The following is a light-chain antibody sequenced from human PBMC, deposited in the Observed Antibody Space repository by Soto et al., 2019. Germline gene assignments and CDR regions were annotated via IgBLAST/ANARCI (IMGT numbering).Light chain of an antibody. CDR1: QSVSSSS. CDR3: QQYGSSTGT. CDR2: GAS. J-gene: IGKJ1*01. V-gene: IGKV3-20*01. Sequence: EIVLMQSPGTLSLSPGERVTLSCRASQSVSSSSLAWYQQKPGQAPRLLIFGASTRATGIPDRFSGSGSGTDFTLTISRLEPEDFAVYYCQQYGSSTGTFGQGTKVDIK.